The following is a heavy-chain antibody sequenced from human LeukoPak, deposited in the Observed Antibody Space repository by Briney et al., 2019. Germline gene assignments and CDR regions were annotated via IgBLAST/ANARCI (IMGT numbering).Heavy chain of an antibody. CDR2: ISWNSGSI. Sequence: GGSLRLSCAASGFTFDDYAMHWVRQAPGKGLEWVSGISWNSGSIGYADSVKGRFTISRDNAKNSLYLQMNSLRAEDTALYYCAKDRFGSYGYFVYWGQGTLVTVSS. V-gene: IGHV3-9*01. CDR1: GFTFDDYA. CDR3: AKDRFGSYGYFVY. D-gene: IGHD5-18*01. J-gene: IGHJ4*02.